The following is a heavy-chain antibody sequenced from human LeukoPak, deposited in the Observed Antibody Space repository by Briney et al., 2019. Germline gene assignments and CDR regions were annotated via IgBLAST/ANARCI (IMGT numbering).Heavy chain of an antibody. CDR3: ARDRTNPYDYGYFDL. CDR1: GFTFSSYA. V-gene: IGHV3-64D*06. Sequence: GGSLRLSCSASGFTFSSYAMHWVRQAPGKGLEYVSAISSNGGSTYYADSVKGRFTISRDNSKNTLYLQMSSLRAEDTAVYYCARDRTNPYDYGYFDLWGQGTLVTVSA. D-gene: IGHD3-16*01. J-gene: IGHJ4*02. CDR2: ISSNGGST.